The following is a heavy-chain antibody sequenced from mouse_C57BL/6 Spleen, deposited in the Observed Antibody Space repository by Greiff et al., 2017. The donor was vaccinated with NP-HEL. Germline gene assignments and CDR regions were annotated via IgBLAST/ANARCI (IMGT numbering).Heavy chain of an antibody. CDR2: IDPSDSYT. CDR3: ARWDGSNFDY. D-gene: IGHD1-1*01. CDR1: GYTFTSYW. V-gene: IGHV1-50*01. Sequence: QVQLQQPGAELVKPGASVKLSCKASGYTFTSYWMQWVKQRPGQGLEWIGEIDPSDSYTNYNQKFKGKATLTVDTSSSTAYMQLSSLTSEDSAVYYCARWDGSNFDYWGQGTTLTVSS. J-gene: IGHJ2*01.